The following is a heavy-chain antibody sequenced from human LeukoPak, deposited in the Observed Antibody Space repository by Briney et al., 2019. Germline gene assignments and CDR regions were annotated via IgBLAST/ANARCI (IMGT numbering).Heavy chain of an antibody. D-gene: IGHD5-18*01. J-gene: IGHJ4*02. V-gene: IGHV4-39*01. Sequence: SQTLSLTRTVSGGSISSSSYYWGWIRQPPGKGLEWIGSIYYSGSTYYNPSLKSRVTISVDTSKNQFSLKLSSVTAADTAVYYCASGRYSYGPSADYWGQGTLVTVSS. CDR3: ASGRYSYGPSADY. CDR2: IYYSGST. CDR1: GGSISSSSYY.